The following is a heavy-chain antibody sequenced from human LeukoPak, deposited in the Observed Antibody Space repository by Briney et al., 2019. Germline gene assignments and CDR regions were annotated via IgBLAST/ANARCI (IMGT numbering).Heavy chain of an antibody. CDR1: GFTFSSYS. CDR3: AKYVFSYGAGSYLAH. CDR2: ISGSGSNT. V-gene: IGHV3-23*01. Sequence: GGSLRLSCVVSGFTFSSYSMSWVRQAPGKGLEWVSGISGSGSNTYYAESVKDRFIISRDSTKNTLFLQVNNLRVEDTAVYYCAKYVFSYGAGSYLAHWGRGTLVSVSS. D-gene: IGHD3-10*01. J-gene: IGHJ4*02.